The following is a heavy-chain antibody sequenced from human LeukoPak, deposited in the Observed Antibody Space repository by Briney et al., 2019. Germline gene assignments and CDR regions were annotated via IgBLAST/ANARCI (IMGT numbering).Heavy chain of an antibody. CDR1: GYTFSGNY. CDR2: INPNSGDT. J-gene: IGHJ4*02. CDR3: ARHVAAPAVYYLDS. D-gene: IGHD6-13*01. Sequence: ASVKVSCKTSGYTFSGNYIYWVRQAPGQGLEWMGWINPNSGDTNYAQKLQGRVTLTPDTSTNTAYMELRSLTSDDTAVYYCARHVAAPAVYYLDSWGQGTLVAVSS. V-gene: IGHV1-18*04.